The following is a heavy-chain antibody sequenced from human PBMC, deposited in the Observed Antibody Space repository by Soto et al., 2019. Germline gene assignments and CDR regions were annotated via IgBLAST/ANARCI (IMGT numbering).Heavy chain of an antibody. Sequence: PGGSLRLSCTASGFTFSSYAMHWVRQAPGKGLEYVSAISSNGGSTYYADSVKGRFTISRDNSKNTLYLQMSSLRAEDTAVYYCVKXGDRSGYGRYYYYGMDVWGQGTTVTVSS. J-gene: IGHJ6*02. V-gene: IGHV3-64D*06. CDR2: ISSNGGST. CDR3: VKXGDRSGYGRYYYYGMDV. CDR1: GFTFSSYA. D-gene: IGHD5-12*01.